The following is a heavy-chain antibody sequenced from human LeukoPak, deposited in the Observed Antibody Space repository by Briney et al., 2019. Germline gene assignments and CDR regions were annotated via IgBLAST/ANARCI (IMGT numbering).Heavy chain of an antibody. Sequence: ASVKVSCKASGYAFTNNYLHWVRQAPGQGLEWMGMIYPRDGSTSYAQNFQGRVTVTRDTSTTTVHMELRGLRSEDTAVYYCARDQEGFDYWGQGTVVTVSS. CDR2: IYPRDGST. CDR1: GYAFTNNY. J-gene: IGHJ4*02. V-gene: IGHV1-46*01. CDR3: ARDQEGFDY.